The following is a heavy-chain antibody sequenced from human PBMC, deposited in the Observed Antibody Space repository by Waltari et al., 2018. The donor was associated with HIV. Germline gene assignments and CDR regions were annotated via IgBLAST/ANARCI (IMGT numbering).Heavy chain of an antibody. D-gene: IGHD2-8*01. Sequence: EVRLGPSGAEVKRAGELLKIDCTGFASRFATSWIGGVRQMPGKGLEWMGVIYPGDSDTRYRPSFQGQRPISAYKAIRTAYLQCISLRASDTAMYYCTKGLYANQDYFDNWGQGTLVTVSS. CDR2: IYPGDSDT. CDR1: ASRFATSW. CDR3: TKGLYANQDYFDN. J-gene: IGHJ4*02. V-gene: IGHV5-51*03.